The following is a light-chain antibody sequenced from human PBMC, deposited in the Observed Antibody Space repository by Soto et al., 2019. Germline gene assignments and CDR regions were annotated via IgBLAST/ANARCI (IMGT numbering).Light chain of an antibody. CDR3: QQYYIYSRT. V-gene: IGKV1-5*03. CDR2: QAS. CDR1: QSISTW. Sequence: DIQMTQSPSTLSASVGDRVTITCRASQSISTWLAWYQHKPGKAPKLLIYQASSLEGGVPSRFSGSGSGTEFSLSISSLQPDEFATYYCQQYYIYSRTFGQGTKVETK. J-gene: IGKJ2*02.